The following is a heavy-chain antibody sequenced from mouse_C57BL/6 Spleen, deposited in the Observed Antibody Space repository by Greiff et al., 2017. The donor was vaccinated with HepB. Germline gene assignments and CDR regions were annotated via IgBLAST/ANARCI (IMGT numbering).Heavy chain of an antibody. V-gene: IGHV1-9*01. Sequence: QVQLQQSGAELMKPGASVKLSCKATGYTFTGYWIEWVKQRPGHGLEWIGEILPGSGSTNYNEKFKGKATFTADTSSNTAYMQLSSLTTEDSAIYYCARREFYYGSSFYYFDYWGQGTTLTVSS. CDR1: GYTFTGYW. D-gene: IGHD1-1*01. CDR2: ILPGSGST. J-gene: IGHJ2*01. CDR3: ARREFYYGSSFYYFDY.